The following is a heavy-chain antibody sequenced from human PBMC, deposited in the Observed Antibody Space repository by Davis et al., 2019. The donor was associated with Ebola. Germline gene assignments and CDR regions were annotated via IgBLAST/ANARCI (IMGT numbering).Heavy chain of an antibody. CDR3: ARRIRSSSWFFDY. Sequence: KVSCKGSGYSFTSYWISWVRQMPGKGLEWMGRIDPSDSYTNYSPSFQGHVTISADKSISTAYLQWSSLKASDTAMYYCARRIRSSSWFFDYWGQGTLVTVSS. J-gene: IGHJ4*02. V-gene: IGHV5-10-1*01. CDR2: IDPSDSYT. CDR1: GYSFTSYW. D-gene: IGHD6-13*01.